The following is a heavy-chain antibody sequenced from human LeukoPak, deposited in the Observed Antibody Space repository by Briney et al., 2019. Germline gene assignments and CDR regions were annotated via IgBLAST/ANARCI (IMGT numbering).Heavy chain of an antibody. J-gene: IGHJ6*03. CDR2: IKKDGSEK. CDR1: GFTFSSYW. V-gene: IGHV3-7*01. D-gene: IGHD3-10*01. Sequence: GGSLRLSCAVSGFTFSSYWMSWVRQAPGKGLEWVANIKKDGSEKYYVDSVKGRFTISRDNAKNSLYLQMNSLRAEDTAVYYCARDGRYGSGSYYGYYYYMDVWGKGTTVTVSS. CDR3: ARDGRYGSGSYYGYYYYMDV.